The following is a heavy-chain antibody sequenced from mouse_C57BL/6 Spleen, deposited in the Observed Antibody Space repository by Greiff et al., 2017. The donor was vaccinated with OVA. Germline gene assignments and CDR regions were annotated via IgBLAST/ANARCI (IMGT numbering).Heavy chain of an antibody. V-gene: IGHV1-15*01. CDR1: GYTFTDYE. CDR3: TRWMDY. J-gene: IGHJ4*01. CDR2: IDPETGGT. Sequence: VQRVESGAELVRPGASVTLSCKASGYTFTDYEMHWVKQTPVHGLEWIGAIDPETGGTAYNQKFKGKAILTADKSSSTAYMELRSLTSEDSAVYYCTRWMDYWGQGTSVTVSS.